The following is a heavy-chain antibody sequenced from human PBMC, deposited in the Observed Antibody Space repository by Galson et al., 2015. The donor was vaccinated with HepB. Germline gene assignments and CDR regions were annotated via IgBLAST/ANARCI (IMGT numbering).Heavy chain of an antibody. CDR1: GFTFSSYD. D-gene: IGHD2-2*01. Sequence: LRLSCAASGFTFSSYDMHWVRQVTGKRPEWVSTIGTAGDTYYPGSVKGRFTISRENAKNSLYLQMDSLTAGDTAVYYCARGSHCTSTSCSPHTLDYWGQGTLVTLAS. V-gene: IGHV3-13*01. J-gene: IGHJ4*02. CDR3: ARGSHCTSTSCSPHTLDY. CDR2: IGTAGDT.